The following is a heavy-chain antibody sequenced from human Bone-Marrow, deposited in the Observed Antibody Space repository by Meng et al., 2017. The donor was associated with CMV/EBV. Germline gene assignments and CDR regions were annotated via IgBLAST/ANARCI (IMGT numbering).Heavy chain of an antibody. CDR1: GYTFTSYY. CDR3: ARGPYCSSTRCFIFDVFDV. J-gene: IGHJ3*01. CDR2: ASHDGSNT. Sequence: SCKASGYTFTSYYMHWVRQAPGKGLEWVAVASHDGSNTYYADSVRGRFTISRDNAENTLYLQMNSLRAEDTALYYCARGPYCSSTRCFIFDVFDVWGQGTRVTVSS. D-gene: IGHD2-2*01. V-gene: IGHV3-30*04.